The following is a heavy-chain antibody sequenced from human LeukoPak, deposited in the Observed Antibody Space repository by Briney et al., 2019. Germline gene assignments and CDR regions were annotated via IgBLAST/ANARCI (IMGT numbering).Heavy chain of an antibody. CDR1: GGTFSSYA. CDR3: ARAGRVGATPFSY. V-gene: IGHV1-69*04. CDR2: IIPILGIA. D-gene: IGHD1-26*01. J-gene: IGHJ4*02. Sequence: ASVKVSCKASGGTFSSYAISWVRQAPGQGLEWMGRIIPILGIANYAQKFQGRVTITADKSTSTAYMELSSLRSEDTAVYYCARAGRVGATPFSYWGQGTLVTVSS.